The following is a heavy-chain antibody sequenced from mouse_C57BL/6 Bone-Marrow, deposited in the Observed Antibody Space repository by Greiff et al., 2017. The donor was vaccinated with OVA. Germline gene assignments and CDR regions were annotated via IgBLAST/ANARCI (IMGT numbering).Heavy chain of an antibody. CDR3: ARDRRSPYYFDY. Sequence: EVMLVESGGGLVKPGGSLKLSCAASGFTFSSYAMSWVRQTPEKRLEWVATISDGGSYTYYPDNVKGRFTISRDNAKNNLYLQMSHLKSEDTAMYYCARDRRSPYYFDYWGQGTTLTVSS. J-gene: IGHJ2*01. V-gene: IGHV5-4*01. CDR1: GFTFSSYA. D-gene: IGHD1-1*01. CDR2: ISDGGSYT.